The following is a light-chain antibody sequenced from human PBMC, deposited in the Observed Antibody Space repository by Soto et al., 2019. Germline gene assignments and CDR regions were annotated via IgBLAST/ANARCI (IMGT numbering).Light chain of an antibody. CDR1: SSDIGGSNY. CDR3: SSYTSSSTWV. V-gene: IGLV2-14*03. Sequence: QSALTQPASVSGSPGQSITISCAGTSSDIGGSNYVSWYQQHPGKAPKLMIYGVSNRPSGVSNRFSGSKSGNTASLTISGLQAEDEADYYCSSYTSSSTWVFGGGTKLTVL. J-gene: IGLJ3*02. CDR2: GVS.